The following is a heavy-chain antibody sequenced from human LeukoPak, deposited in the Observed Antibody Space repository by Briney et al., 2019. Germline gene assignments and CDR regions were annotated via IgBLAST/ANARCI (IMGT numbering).Heavy chain of an antibody. CDR1: GYTFTSYA. CDR3: ARDSNYYDSSGYYGTLNWFDP. D-gene: IGHD3-22*01. Sequence: ASVKVSRKASGYTFTSYAMHWVRQAPGQRLEWMGWINAGNGNTKYSQKFQGRVTITRDTSASTAYMELSSLRSEDTAVYYCARDSNYYDSSGYYGTLNWFDPWGQGTLVTVSS. V-gene: IGHV1-3*01. CDR2: INAGNGNT. J-gene: IGHJ5*02.